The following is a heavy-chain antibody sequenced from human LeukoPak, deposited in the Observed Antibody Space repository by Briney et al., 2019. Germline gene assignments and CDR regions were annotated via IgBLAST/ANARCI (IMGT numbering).Heavy chain of an antibody. CDR1: GFTVSSNY. CDR2: ISGSGDST. CDR3: AKTRPLDSSSWSHGDY. D-gene: IGHD6-13*01. V-gene: IGHV3-23*01. J-gene: IGHJ4*02. Sequence: GGSLRLSCAASGFTVSSNYMSWVRQAPGKGLGWVSAISGSGDSTYYGDSVKGRFTISRDNSKNTLYLQMNSLRAEDTAVYYCAKTRPLDSSSWSHGDYWGQGTLVTVSS.